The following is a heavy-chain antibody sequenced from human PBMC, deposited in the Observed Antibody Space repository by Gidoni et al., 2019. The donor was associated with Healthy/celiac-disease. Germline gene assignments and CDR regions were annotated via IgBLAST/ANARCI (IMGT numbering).Heavy chain of an antibody. J-gene: IGHJ6*02. CDR3: ARALGVLWFGELLPYYYYYGMDV. V-gene: IGHV1-8*01. CDR1: GYTFTSYD. CDR2: MNPNSGNT. Sequence: QVQLVQSGAEVKKPGDSVKVSCKASGYTFTSYDIKWVRQATGQGLEWMGWMNPNSGNTGYAQKFQGRVTMTRNTSISTAYMELSSLRSEDTAVYYCARALGVLWFGELLPYYYYYGMDVWGQGTTVTVSS. D-gene: IGHD3-10*01.